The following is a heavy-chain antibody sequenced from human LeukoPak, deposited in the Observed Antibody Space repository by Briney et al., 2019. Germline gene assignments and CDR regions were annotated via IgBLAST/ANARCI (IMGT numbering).Heavy chain of an antibody. J-gene: IGHJ4*02. CDR1: GFTFSTYG. CDR3: ARAFEAYDFWSGYSY. Sequence: GGSLRLSCAASGFTFSTYGMHWVRQAPGKGLEWVAVISYDGSNKYYADSVKGRFTISRDNSKNTLYLQMNSLRAEDTAVYYCARAFEAYDFWSGYSYWGQGTLVTVSS. V-gene: IGHV3-30*03. D-gene: IGHD3-3*01. CDR2: ISYDGSNK.